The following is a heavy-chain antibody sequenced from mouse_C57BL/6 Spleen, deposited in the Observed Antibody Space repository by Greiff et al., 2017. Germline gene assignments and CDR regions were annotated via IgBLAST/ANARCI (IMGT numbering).Heavy chain of an antibody. D-gene: IGHD1-1*01. J-gene: IGHJ1*03. CDR1: GYSFTGYY. V-gene: IGHV1-20*01. Sequence: EVQLQQSGPELVKPGDSVKISCKASGYSFTGYYMNWVMQSHGKSLEWIGRINPYNGDTFYNQKFKGKATLTVDKSSSTAHMELRSLTSEDSAVYYCVRGTTVGRYFDVWGTGTTVTVAA. CDR3: VRGTTVGRYFDV. CDR2: INPYNGDT.